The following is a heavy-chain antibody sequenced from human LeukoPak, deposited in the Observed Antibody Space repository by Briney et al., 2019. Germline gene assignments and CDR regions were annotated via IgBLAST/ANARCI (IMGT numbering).Heavy chain of an antibody. CDR2: INTDGSTT. CDR1: GFTFSSSW. CDR3: ARSVGWDDF. D-gene: IGHD1-26*01. V-gene: IGHV3-74*03. J-gene: IGHJ4*02. Sequence: GGSLRLSCAASGFTFSSSWMHWVRQPPGKGLMWVSRINTDGSTTTYADSVKGRFTISRDNARNTLYLQMSRLRDDDTAVYYSARSVGWDDFWGQGTLVTVSS.